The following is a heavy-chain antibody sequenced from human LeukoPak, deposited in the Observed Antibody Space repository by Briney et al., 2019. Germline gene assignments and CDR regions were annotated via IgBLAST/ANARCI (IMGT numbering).Heavy chain of an antibody. CDR3: ARGRTYYYYMDV. D-gene: IGHD1-7*01. CDR1: GASFSDYY. J-gene: IGHJ6*03. CDR2: INHSGST. V-gene: IGHV4-34*01. Sequence: PSETLSLTCTVSGASFSDYYWSWIRQPPGKGLEWIGEINHSGSTNYNPSLKSRVTISVDTSKNQFSLKLSSVTAADTAVYYCARGRTYYYYMDVWGKGTTVTVSS.